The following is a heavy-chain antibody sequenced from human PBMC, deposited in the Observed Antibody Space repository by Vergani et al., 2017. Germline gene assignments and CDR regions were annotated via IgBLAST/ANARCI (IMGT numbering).Heavy chain of an antibody. D-gene: IGHD4-11*01. CDR1: GYTLTELS. V-gene: IGHV1-2*02. Sequence: QVQLVQSGAEVKKPGASVKVSCKVSGYTLTELSMHWVRQAPGQGLEWRGWINPNSGGTNYAQKFQGRVTMTRDTSSSTAYMELSRLRSDDTAVYYCAREETTLDYGGQGILVTVSS. CDR2: INPNSGGT. CDR3: AREETTLDY. J-gene: IGHJ4*02.